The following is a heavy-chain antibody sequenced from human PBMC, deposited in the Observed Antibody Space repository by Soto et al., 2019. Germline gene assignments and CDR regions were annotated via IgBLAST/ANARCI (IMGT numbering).Heavy chain of an antibody. D-gene: IGHD6-13*01. V-gene: IGHV3-23*04. Sequence: EVQVVESGGGLVQPGGSLRLSCAASGFMFSKSGMTWVRQAPGKGLESVAHIGGSGRNTYYTDSVKGRFTISRDNSKNTLFLQMNSLRDEDTAIYYCAKDGLSDSPSAIDYWGRGTRVTVSS. CDR1: GFMFSKSG. CDR3: AKDGLSDSPSAIDY. J-gene: IGHJ4*02. CDR2: IGGSGRNT.